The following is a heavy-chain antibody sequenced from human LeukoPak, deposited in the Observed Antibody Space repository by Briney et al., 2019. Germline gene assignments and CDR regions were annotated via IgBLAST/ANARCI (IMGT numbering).Heavy chain of an antibody. Sequence: SETLSLTCAVSGGSVSSGSYSCTWVRQPPGKGLEWIGYVYYSGSTSYNPSLKSRPTLAVVTSKNQFSLKLTSVTGADPAVYYCARRAVKARGEAFDFWGRGTLVTVSS. V-gene: IGHV4-61*01. CDR3: ARRAVKARGEAFDF. J-gene: IGHJ4*02. CDR2: VYYSGST. CDR1: GGSVSSGSYS.